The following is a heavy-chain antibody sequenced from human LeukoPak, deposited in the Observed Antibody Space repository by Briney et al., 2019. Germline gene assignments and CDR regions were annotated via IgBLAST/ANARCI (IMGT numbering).Heavy chain of an antibody. V-gene: IGHV1-24*01. J-gene: IGHJ5*02. CDR2: FDPEDGET. CDR3: ARDGRWHYDFWSGLNWFDP. CDR1: GYTLTELS. Sequence: ASVKVSCKVSGYTLTELSMHWVRQAPGKGLEWMGGFDPEDGETIYAQKFQGRVTMTRDTSISTAYMELSRLRSDDTAVYYCARDGRWHYDFWSGLNWFDPWGQGTLVTVSS. D-gene: IGHD3-3*01.